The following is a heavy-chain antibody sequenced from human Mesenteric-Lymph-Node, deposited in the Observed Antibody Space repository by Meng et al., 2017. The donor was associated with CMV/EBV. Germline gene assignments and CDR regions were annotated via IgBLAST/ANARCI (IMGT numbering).Heavy chain of an antibody. CDR1: GDSVTNKQW. J-gene: IGHJ4*02. CDR2: IYDFGNT. V-gene: IGHV4-4*02. CDR3: ARGGAEAPYYFYS. D-gene: IGHD2-21*01. Sequence: QVQLTASGTELVRPLWTLSLSCSVSGDSVTNKQWCTWVRQPPGKGLEWIGEIYDFGNTNYKSSLKSRVPISLDKSKNQFSLTLTSVPAADTAVYYCARGGAEAPYYFYSWGLGTLVTVTS.